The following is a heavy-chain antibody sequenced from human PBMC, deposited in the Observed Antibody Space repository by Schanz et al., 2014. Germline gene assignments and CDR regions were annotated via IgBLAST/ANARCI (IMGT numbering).Heavy chain of an antibody. CDR2: ISTSNGNT. Sequence: QVQLVQSGAEVKKPGASVKVSCKASGYTFTDYGVIWVRQAPGQGLEWMGWISTSNGNTNYAQKLQGRVTMTADTSASTAYMELSSLRYEDTALYYCARGTMPGTFDIWGQGTMVTVSS. D-gene: IGHD2-2*01. CDR1: GYTFTDYG. V-gene: IGHV1-18*01. CDR3: ARGTMPGTFDI. J-gene: IGHJ3*02.